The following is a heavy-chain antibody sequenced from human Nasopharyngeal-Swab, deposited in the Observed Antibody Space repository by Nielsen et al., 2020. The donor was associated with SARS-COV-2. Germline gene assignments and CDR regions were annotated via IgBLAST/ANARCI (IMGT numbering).Heavy chain of an antibody. CDR2: ISGRPSST. CDR1: GVTFSSYA. Sequence: AGSLRLSCAASGVTFSSYAMSWVRQTPEQGLEWVSSISGRPSSTYYADSVKGRFTISRDNSKNTLFLQMNSLRAEDTAVYYCATEVAVPGTPFDYWGQGTLVTVSS. V-gene: IGHV3-23*01. D-gene: IGHD6-19*01. J-gene: IGHJ4*02. CDR3: ATEVAVPGTPFDY.